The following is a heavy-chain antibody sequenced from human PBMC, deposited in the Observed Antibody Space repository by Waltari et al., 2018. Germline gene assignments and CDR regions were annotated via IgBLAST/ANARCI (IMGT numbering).Heavy chain of an antibody. V-gene: IGHV1-69*12. CDR3: ARDTRTYYYDSSGPPDV. J-gene: IGHJ6*04. CDR1: GGTFSSYA. CDR2: IIPIFGKA. D-gene: IGHD3-22*01. Sequence: QVQLVQSGAEVKKPGSSVKVSCKASGGTFSSYAISWVRQAPGQGLEWMGGIIPIFGKANYEQKFQGRVTITADESTSTAYMELSSLRSEDTAVYYCARDTRTYYYDSSGPPDVWGKGTTVTVSS.